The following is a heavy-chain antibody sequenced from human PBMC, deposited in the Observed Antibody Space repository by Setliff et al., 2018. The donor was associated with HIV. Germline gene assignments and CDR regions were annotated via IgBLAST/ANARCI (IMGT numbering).Heavy chain of an antibody. J-gene: IGHJ4*02. CDR1: GFTFANFA. CDR2: ISVTTDDT. CDR3: TKALQRLGTFDS. D-gene: IGHD7-27*01. V-gene: IGHV3-23*01. Sequence: GGSLRLSCAASGFTFANFAMSWVRQAPGKGLQWVSTISVTTDDTYYADSVKGRFTISRDNSQSTVFLQMDSLRVDDTAMYFCTKALQRLGTFDSWGQGALVTVSS.